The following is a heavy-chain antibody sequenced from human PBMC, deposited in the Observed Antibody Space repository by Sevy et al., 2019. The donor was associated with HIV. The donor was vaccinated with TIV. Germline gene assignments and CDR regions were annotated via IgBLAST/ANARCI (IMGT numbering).Heavy chain of an antibody. J-gene: IGHJ4*02. CDR2: LYFGCGEI. D-gene: IGHD2-8*01. CDR3: AREGCTKPHDY. CDR1: GFTFSKYS. V-gene: IGHV3-23*01. Sequence: GGSMRLSCAASGFTFSKYSMSWVRQPPGKGLEWVSTLYFGCGEINHGDSVKGRFTISRDNSKNALYLQMNNLRAEDTAVYYCAREGCTKPHDYWGQGTLVTVSS.